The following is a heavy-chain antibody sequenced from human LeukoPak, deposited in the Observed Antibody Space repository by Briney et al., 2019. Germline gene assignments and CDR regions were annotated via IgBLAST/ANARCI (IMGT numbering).Heavy chain of an antibody. Sequence: SETLSLTCTVSGGSISSYYWSWIRQPAGKGLEWIGYIYYTERTMYNPSLKGRVSISLDTSKSQFSLRLNSVTAADTAVYYCARSGAPVVQDLWGQGTLATVSS. V-gene: IGHV4-59*01. J-gene: IGHJ5*02. D-gene: IGHD3-3*01. CDR2: IYYTERT. CDR3: ARSGAPVVQDL. CDR1: GGSISSYY.